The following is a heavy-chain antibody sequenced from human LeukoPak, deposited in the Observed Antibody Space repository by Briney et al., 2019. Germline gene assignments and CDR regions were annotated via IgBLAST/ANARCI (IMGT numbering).Heavy chain of an antibody. Sequence: GESLKISCKGSRYSFTSYWISWVRQMPGKVLEWMGRIDPSDSYTNYSPSFQCHVTISADKSSSTAYLQWSSLKASDTAMYYCAREYCSGGSCYPHPWGQGTLVTVSS. CDR3: AREYCSGGSCYPHP. J-gene: IGHJ5*02. V-gene: IGHV5-10-1*01. D-gene: IGHD2-15*01. CDR2: IDPSDSYT. CDR1: RYSFTSYW.